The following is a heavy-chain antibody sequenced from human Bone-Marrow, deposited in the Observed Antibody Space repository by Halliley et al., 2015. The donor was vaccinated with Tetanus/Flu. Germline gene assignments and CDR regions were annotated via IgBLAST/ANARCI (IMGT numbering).Heavy chain of an antibody. CDR2: INPNSGGT. D-gene: IGHD2-15*01. V-gene: IGHV1-2*04. CDR1: GYTFTDYY. CDR3: ARGYRYIVMVAATRQDWFDP. Sequence: LVQSGAEVKKPGASVKVSCKASGYTFTDYYMHWVRQAPGQGLEWMGWINPNSGGTNYAQKFQGWVTMTRDTSISTAYMELSRLRSDDTAVYYCARGYRYIVMVAATRQDWFDPWGQGTLVTVSS. J-gene: IGHJ5*02.